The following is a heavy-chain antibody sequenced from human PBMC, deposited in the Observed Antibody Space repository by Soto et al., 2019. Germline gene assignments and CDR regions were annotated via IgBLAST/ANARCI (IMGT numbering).Heavy chain of an antibody. J-gene: IGHJ6*02. V-gene: IGHV4-34*01. D-gene: IGHD5-18*01. CDR3: ARARSGYGYGFLRERYYYYGMDV. CDR2: INHSGST. CDR1: GGSFSGYY. Sequence: LSLTCAVYGGSFSGYYWSWIRQPPGKGLEWIGEINHSGSTNYNPSLKSRVTISVDTSKNQFSLKLSSVTAADTAVYYCARARSGYGYGFLRERYYYYGMDVWGQGTTVTVSS.